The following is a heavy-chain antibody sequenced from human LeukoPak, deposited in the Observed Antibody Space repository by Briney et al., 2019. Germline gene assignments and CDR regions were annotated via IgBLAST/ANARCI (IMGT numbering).Heavy chain of an antibody. CDR1: GYMFTSYA. D-gene: IGHD3-3*01. CDR3: ARGYITIFGVVTLYNWFDP. Sequence: ASVKVSCKASGYMFTSYAISWVRQAPGQGLEWMGRIIPILGIANYAQKFQCRVTITADKSTSTAYMELSSLRSEDTAVYYCARGYITIFGVVTLYNWFDPWGQGTLVTVSS. V-gene: IGHV1-69*04. J-gene: IGHJ5*02. CDR2: IIPILGIA.